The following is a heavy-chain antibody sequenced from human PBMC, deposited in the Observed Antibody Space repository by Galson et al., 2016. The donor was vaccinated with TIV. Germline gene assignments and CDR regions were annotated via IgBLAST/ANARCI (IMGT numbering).Heavy chain of an antibody. CDR3: AKFRGGRLPVYHPDY. D-gene: IGHD3-10*01. V-gene: IGHV3-23*01. J-gene: IGHJ4*02. Sequence: SLRLSCAASGFAFSSYAMSWVRQTPGKGLEWVSGISDDGVATYYVDSVKGRFTISRDNSKNTLFLQMNSLRAEDTAVFYCAKFRGGRLPVYHPDYWGQGTLVTVSS. CDR1: GFAFSSYA. CDR2: ISDDGVAT.